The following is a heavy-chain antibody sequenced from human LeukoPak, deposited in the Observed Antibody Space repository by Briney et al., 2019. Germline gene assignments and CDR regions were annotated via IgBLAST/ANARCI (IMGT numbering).Heavy chain of an antibody. CDR2: IFYSGST. D-gene: IGHD3/OR15-3a*01. J-gene: IGHJ3*02. CDR1: GGSISTSNYY. CDR3: ARVWTVDGFDI. Sequence: PSETLSLTCTVSGGSISTSNYYWGWIRQPPGKGLEWIGNIFYSGSTYYNPSLKSRVTISVDTSKNQFSLKLSSVTAADTAVYYCARVWTVDGFDIWGQGTMVIVSS. V-gene: IGHV4-39*07.